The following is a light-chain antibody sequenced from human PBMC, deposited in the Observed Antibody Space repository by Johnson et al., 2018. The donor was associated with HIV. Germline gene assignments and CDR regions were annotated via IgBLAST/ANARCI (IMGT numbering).Light chain of an antibody. V-gene: IGLV1-51*01. Sequence: QSVLTQPPSVSAAPGQRVTISCSGSSSNIGSNYVSWYQQLPGTAPKLLIYDNNKRPSGIPDRFSGSKSGTSATLGITGLQTGDEADYYCGTWDSSLSVSYVFGTGTKVTVL. J-gene: IGLJ1*01. CDR2: DNN. CDR1: SSNIGSNY. CDR3: GTWDSSLSVSYV.